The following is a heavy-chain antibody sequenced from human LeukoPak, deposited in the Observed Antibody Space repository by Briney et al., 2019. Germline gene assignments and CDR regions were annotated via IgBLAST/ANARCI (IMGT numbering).Heavy chain of an antibody. CDR1: GFTFSSYS. CDR2: ISSSSSYI. CDR3: ARFHLELQTFDY. D-gene: IGHD3-3*01. V-gene: IGHV3-21*01. J-gene: IGHJ4*02. Sequence: PGGSLRLSCAASGFTFSSYSMNWVRQAPGKGLEWVSSISSSSSYIYYADSVKGRFTISRDNAKNSLYLQMNSLRAEDTAVYYCARFHLELQTFDYWGQGTLVTVSS.